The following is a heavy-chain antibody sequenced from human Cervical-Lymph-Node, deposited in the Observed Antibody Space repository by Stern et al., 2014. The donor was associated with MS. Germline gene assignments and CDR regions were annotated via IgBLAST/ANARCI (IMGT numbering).Heavy chain of an antibody. J-gene: IGHJ4*02. CDR2: IYYSGST. V-gene: IGHV4-61*01. Sequence: QVQLQESGPGLVKPSETLSLTCTVSGGSVSSGSYYWSWIRQPPGKGLEWLGDIYYSGSTNYNPSLKSRVTISVDTSKNQFSLKLSSVTAADTAVYYCARGVVVVAANYYFDYWGQGTLVTVSS. CDR1: GGSVSSGSYY. CDR3: ARGVVVVAANYYFDY. D-gene: IGHD2-15*01.